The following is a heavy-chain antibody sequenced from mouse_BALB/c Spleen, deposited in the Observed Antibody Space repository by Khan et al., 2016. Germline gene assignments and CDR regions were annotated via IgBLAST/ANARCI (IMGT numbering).Heavy chain of an antibody. V-gene: IGHV3-2*02. Sequence: EVQLQESGPGLVKPSQSLSLTCTVTGYSITSDYAWNWIRQFPGNKLEWMGYISYSGYTVYNPSLKSRISITRDTSKNQFFLLLNSVTAEDTATYYCAIIHYFAYAAMEIWGQGASVTVSS. CDR2: ISYSGYT. CDR1: GYSITSDYA. J-gene: IGHJ4*01. D-gene: IGHD1-2*01. CDR3: AIIHYFAYAAMEI.